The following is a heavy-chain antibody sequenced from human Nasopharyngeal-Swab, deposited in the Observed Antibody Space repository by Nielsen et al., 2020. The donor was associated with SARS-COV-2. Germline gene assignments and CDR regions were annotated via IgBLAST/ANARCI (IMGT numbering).Heavy chain of an antibody. CDR3: AKDEPYYDSSGYNYYYCYYMDV. CDR1: GFTFSSYA. V-gene: IGHV3-23*01. D-gene: IGHD3-22*01. Sequence: GGSLRLSCAASGFTFSSYAMSWVRQAPGKGLEWVSAISGSGGSTYYADSVKGRFTISRDNSKNTLYLQMNSLRAEDTAVYYCAKDEPYYDSSGYNYYYCYYMDVWGKGTTVTVSS. J-gene: IGHJ6*03. CDR2: ISGSGGST.